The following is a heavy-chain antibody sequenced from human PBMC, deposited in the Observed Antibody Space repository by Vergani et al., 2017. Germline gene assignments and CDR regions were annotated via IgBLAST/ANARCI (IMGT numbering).Heavy chain of an antibody. Sequence: QMQLVQSGAEVKKTGSSVKVSCKASGYTFTYRYLHWVRQAPGQALEWMGWITPFNGNTNYAQKFQDRVTITRDRSMSRAYMELSRLRSDDTAVYYCARGEAAGVPDYWGQGTLVTVSS. CDR2: ITPFNGNT. CDR3: ARGEAAGVPDY. J-gene: IGHJ4*02. CDR1: GYTFTYRY. D-gene: IGHD6-13*01. V-gene: IGHV1-45*02.